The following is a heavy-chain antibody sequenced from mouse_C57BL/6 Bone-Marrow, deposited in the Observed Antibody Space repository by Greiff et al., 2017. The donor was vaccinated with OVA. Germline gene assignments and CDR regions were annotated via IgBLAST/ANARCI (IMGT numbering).Heavy chain of an antibody. J-gene: IGHJ2*01. V-gene: IGHV1-64*01. D-gene: IGHD1-1*01. CDR3: ARGGYYYGSSYSY. CDR2: IHPNSGST. Sequence: VQLQQPGAELVKPGASVQLSCKASGYTFTSYWMHWVKQRPGQGLEWIGMIHPNSGSTNYNEKFKSKATLTVDKSSSTAYMQLSSLTSEDSAVYYCARGGYYYGSSYSYWGQGTTLTVSS. CDR1: GYTFTSYW.